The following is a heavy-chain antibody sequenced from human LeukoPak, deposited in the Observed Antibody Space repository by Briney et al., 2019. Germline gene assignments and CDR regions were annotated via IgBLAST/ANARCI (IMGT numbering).Heavy chain of an antibody. Sequence: PGKSLRLSCAASGFTFSSYGMHWVRQAPGKGLGWVALIWYDGGNKYYADSVKGRFTISRDNSKNTLYLQMKSLTAEDTAVYYCARDIEEGRGDLRLGFDSWGQGTLVTVSS. V-gene: IGHV3-33*01. D-gene: IGHD7-27*01. CDR2: IWYDGGNK. J-gene: IGHJ4*02. CDR1: GFTFSSYG. CDR3: ARDIEEGRGDLRLGFDS.